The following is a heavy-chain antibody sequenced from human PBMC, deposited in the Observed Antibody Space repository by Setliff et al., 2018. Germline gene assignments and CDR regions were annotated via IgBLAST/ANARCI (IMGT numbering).Heavy chain of an antibody. Sequence: GESLTLSCAASGFNFGSYGMHWVHQAPGKGLEWVAFIRFDGTTKYYADSVKGRFTISRDNSQNTLYLQMDSLRPEDTAVYYCAKVKKQLIRGSGLDLWGQGTLVTVSS. CDR1: GFNFGSYG. CDR3: AKVKKQLIRGSGLDL. CDR2: IRFDGTTK. J-gene: IGHJ5*02. D-gene: IGHD3-10*01. V-gene: IGHV3-30*02.